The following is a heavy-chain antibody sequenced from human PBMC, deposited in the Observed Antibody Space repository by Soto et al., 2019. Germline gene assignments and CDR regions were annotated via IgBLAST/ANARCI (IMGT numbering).Heavy chain of an antibody. CDR3: ARGKDFWSGYYTGSFDS. CDR2: IIYSGST. J-gene: IGHJ4*02. V-gene: IGHV4-31*03. D-gene: IGHD3-3*01. CDR1: GGSISTGGYY. Sequence: QVQLQESGPGLVKPSQTLSLTCTVSGGSISTGGYYWNWIRQHPGKGLEWIGYIIYSGSTYYNPSLKSRVTISEFTSKNQFSLKLSSVTAADTAVYYCARGKDFWSGYYTGSFDSWGQGTLVTVSS.